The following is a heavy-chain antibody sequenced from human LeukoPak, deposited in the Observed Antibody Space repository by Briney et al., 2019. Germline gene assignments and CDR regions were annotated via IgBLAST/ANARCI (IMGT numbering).Heavy chain of an antibody. J-gene: IGHJ3*02. D-gene: IGHD2-2*01. CDR1: GGSISSSSYY. V-gene: IGHV4-39*01. CDR2: IYYSGST. CDR3: ARQARCSSTSCHSAFDI. Sequence: SETLSLTCTVSGGSISSSSYYWGWIRQPPGKGLEWIGSIYYSGSTYYNPSLKSRVTISVDTSKNQFSLKLSSVTAADTAVYYCARQARCSSTSCHSAFDIWGQGTMVTVSS.